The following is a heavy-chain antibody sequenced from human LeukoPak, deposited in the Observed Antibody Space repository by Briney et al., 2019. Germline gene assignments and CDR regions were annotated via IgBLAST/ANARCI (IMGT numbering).Heavy chain of an antibody. Sequence: PGGSLRLSCIGSGFTFSKCGMGWVRQAPGKGLEWVSYISSSSSYIYYADSVKGRFTISRDNAKNSLYLQMNSLRAEDTAVYYCASARSGSYFYWGQGTLVTVSS. D-gene: IGHD1-26*01. V-gene: IGHV3-21*05. CDR1: GFTFSKCG. CDR3: ASARSGSYFY. J-gene: IGHJ4*02. CDR2: ISSSSSYI.